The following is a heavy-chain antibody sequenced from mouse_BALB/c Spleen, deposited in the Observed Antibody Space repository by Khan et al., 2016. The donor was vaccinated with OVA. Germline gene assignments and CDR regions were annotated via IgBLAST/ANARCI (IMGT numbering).Heavy chain of an antibody. V-gene: IGHV9-4*02. CDR3: ARGGADFYKNDGGAMDY. J-gene: IGHJ4*01. Sequence: QIQLVQSGPELKKPGETVRISCKASGYTFTTAGMQWVQKMPGKGLKWIGWINTHSGVPKYAEDFKGRFAFSLETSASIGYLQITNLKNEDTAKYCCARGGADFYKNDGGAMDYWGQGTSVTVSS. CDR2: INTHSGVP. CDR1: GYTFTTAG. D-gene: IGHD1-3*01.